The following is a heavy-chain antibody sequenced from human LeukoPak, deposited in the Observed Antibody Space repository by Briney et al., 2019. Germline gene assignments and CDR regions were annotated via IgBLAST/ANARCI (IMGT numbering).Heavy chain of an antibody. CDR1: GFTFSSYS. CDR3: ARAGLRCFDWLPPTRFDY. Sequence: GGSLRLSCAASGFTFSSYSMNWVRQAPGKGLEWVSSISSSSSYIYYADSVKGRFTISRDNAKNSLYLQMNSLRAEDTAVYYCARAGLRCFDWLPPTRFDYWGQGTLVTVSS. V-gene: IGHV3-21*01. J-gene: IGHJ4*02. D-gene: IGHD3-9*01. CDR2: ISSSSSYI.